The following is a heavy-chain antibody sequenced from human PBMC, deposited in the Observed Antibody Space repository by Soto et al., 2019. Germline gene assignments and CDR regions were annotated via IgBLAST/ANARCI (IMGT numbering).Heavy chain of an antibody. CDR1: GFTFSSYS. CDR2: ISSSSSYI. Sequence: PGGSLRLSCAASGFTFSSYSMNWVRQAPGKGLEWVSSISSSSSYIYYADSVKGRFTISRDNAKNSLYLQMNSLRAEDTAVYYCAREWDILTGYYQYYFDYWGQGTLVTVSS. V-gene: IGHV3-21*01. D-gene: IGHD3-9*01. CDR3: AREWDILTGYYQYYFDY. J-gene: IGHJ4*02.